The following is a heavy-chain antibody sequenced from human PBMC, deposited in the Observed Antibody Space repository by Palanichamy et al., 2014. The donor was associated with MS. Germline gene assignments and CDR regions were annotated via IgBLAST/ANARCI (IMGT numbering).Heavy chain of an antibody. D-gene: IGHD3-3*01. J-gene: IGHJ6*02. CDR3: ANYEDYYYYGMDV. CDR1: GFTFTTSA. Sequence: EVQLLESGGGLVQPGGSLRLSCAASGFTFTTSALSWVRQAPGKGLEWVSGISDSGVSTYYAESVKGRFTISRDNSWNTLYLQMNGLRAEDTAVYYCANYEDYYYYGMDVWGQGTTVTVSS. V-gene: IGHV3-23*01. CDR2: ISDSGVST.